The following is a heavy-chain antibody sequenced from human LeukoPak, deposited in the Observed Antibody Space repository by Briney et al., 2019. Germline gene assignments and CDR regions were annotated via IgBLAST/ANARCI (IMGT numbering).Heavy chain of an antibody. CDR2: IIPILGIA. Sequence: GASVKVSCKASGGTFSSHAISWVRQAPGQGLEWMGRIIPILGIANYAQKFQGRVTITADKSTSTAYMELSSLRSEDTAVYYCARGLPHSGYVQNWFDPWGQGTLVTVSS. D-gene: IGHD5-12*01. CDR1: GGTFSSHA. J-gene: IGHJ5*02. V-gene: IGHV1-69*04. CDR3: ARGLPHSGYVQNWFDP.